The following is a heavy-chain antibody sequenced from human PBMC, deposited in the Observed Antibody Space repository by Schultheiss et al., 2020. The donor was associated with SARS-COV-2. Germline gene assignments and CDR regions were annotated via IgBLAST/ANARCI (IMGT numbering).Heavy chain of an antibody. V-gene: IGHV3-23*03. CDR2: IYSGGST. J-gene: IGHJ4*02. CDR3: AKSLYGHDY. CDR1: GFTFSSYA. D-gene: IGHD4-17*01. Sequence: GGSLRLSCAASGFTFSSYAMSWVRQAPGKGLEWVSVIYSGGSTYYADSVKGRFTISRDNSKNTLYLQMNSLRAEDTAVYYCAKSLYGHDYWGQGTLVTVSS.